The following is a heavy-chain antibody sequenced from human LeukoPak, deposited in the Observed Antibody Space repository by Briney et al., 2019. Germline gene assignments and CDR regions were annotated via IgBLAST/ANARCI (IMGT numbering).Heavy chain of an antibody. CDR2: IKEDGSEE. V-gene: IGHV3-7*01. CDR3: GREWLAGNPYHAFDL. J-gene: IGHJ3*01. Sequence: GGSLRLSCAASGFTFSSYWMSWVRQAPGKGLECVANIKEDGSEEYYVDSVKGRFSISRDNAKNSLYLQMNSLRAEDKAVYYCGREWLAGNPYHAFDLWGKGTMVTVSS. D-gene: IGHD5-18*01. CDR1: GFTFSSYW.